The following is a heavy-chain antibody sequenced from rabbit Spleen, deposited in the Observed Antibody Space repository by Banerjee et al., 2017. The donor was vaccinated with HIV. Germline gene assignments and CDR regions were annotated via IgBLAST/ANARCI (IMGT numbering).Heavy chain of an antibody. Sequence: QQLVESGGGLVKPGASLTLTCKASGFSFTFKDVMCWVRQAPGKGLEWIACINAVSSGSTYYASWAKGRFTISKTSSTTVTLQMTSLTAADTATYFCARGAGSIAGGIDLWGQGTLVTVS. CDR2: INAVSSGST. V-gene: IGHV1S40*01. CDR3: ARGAGSIAGGIDL. D-gene: IGHD4-2*01. CDR1: GFSFTFKDV. J-gene: IGHJ3*01.